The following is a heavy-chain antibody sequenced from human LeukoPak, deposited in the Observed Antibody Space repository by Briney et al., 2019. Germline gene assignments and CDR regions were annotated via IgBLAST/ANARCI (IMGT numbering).Heavy chain of an antibody. Sequence: GGSLRLSCAASGFTFSSYWMSWVRQAPGKGLEWVANIEQDGSEKYYVDSVKGRFTISRDNAKNSLYLQMNSLRAEDTAVYYCARDPPDYYDSSGPTYWYFDLWGRGTLVTVSS. CDR2: IEQDGSEK. J-gene: IGHJ2*01. D-gene: IGHD3-22*01. CDR1: GFTFSSYW. V-gene: IGHV3-7*01. CDR3: ARDPPDYYDSSGPTYWYFDL.